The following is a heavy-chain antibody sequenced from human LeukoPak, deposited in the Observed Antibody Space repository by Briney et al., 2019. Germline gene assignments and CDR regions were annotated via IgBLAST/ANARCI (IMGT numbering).Heavy chain of an antibody. CDR2: IKQDGSEK. V-gene: IGHV3-7*01. Sequence: GGSLRLSCATSGFTFRSYWMSWVRQAPGKGLEWVANIKQDGSEKYYVDSVKGRFTISRDNAKNSLYLQMSSLRAEDTAVYYCARDRGSYCSGGSCHFFDYWGQGTLVTVSS. CDR3: ARDRGSYCSGGSCHFFDY. J-gene: IGHJ4*02. CDR1: GFTFRSYW. D-gene: IGHD2-15*01.